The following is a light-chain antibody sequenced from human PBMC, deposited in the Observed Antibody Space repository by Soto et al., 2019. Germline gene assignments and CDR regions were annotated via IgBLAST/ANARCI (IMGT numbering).Light chain of an antibody. CDR3: QQRSKWPLT. J-gene: IGKJ4*01. V-gene: IGKV3-11*01. CDR2: DAS. Sequence: EVVLTQSPATLSLSPGERATLSCRASQRFGSYLAWYQQKPGQAPRLLIYDASNRAAGIPARFSGSGSETDFTLTISSLEPEDVAVYYCQQRSKWPLTFGGGTKVEIK. CDR1: QRFGSY.